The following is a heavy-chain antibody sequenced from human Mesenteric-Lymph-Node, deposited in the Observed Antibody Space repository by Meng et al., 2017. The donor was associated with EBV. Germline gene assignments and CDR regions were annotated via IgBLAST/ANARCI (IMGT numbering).Heavy chain of an antibody. J-gene: IGHJ4*02. CDR2: IIPIFGAA. V-gene: IGHV1-69*06. Sequence: HVHLGQSGAEVKKPGSSVKVSCKASGGTFSTYALSWVRQAPGQGLEWMGGIIPIFGAANYAQNFQARITITADKSTSIAYMELSSLRSEDTAVYYCATGYSGYAWDFWGQGTLVTVSS. D-gene: IGHD5-12*01. CDR1: GGTFSTYA. CDR3: ATGYSGYAWDF.